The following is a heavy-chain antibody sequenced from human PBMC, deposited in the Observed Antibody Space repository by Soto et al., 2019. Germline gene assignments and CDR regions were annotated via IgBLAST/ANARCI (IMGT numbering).Heavy chain of an antibody. V-gene: IGHV1-3*01. CDR3: ARDVGYNWNLIDY. D-gene: IGHD1-20*01. J-gene: IGHJ4*02. CDR1: GYTFTSYA. Sequence: QVQLVQSGAEVKKPGASEKVSCTASGYTFTSYAIHWVRQAPGQRLEWMGWVNAGNGNTKYSQKLQGRVTITRDTSSSTSYMELSSLRSEYTAVYYCARDVGYNWNLIDYRGQGTLVTVSS. CDR2: VNAGNGNT.